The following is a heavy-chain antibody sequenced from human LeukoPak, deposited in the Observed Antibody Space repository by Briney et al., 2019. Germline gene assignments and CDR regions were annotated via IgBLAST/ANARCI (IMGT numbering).Heavy chain of an antibody. CDR3: AREHGSGSYYNLYYYGMDV. CDR2: IKQDGSER. J-gene: IGHJ6*04. CDR1: GFTFSSYW. D-gene: IGHD3-10*01. Sequence: GGSLRLSCAASGFTFSSYWMSWVRQAPGKGLEWVANIKQDGSERYYVDSVKGRFTISGDNAKNSLYLQMNSLRAEDTAVYYCAREHGSGSYYNLYYYGMDVWGKGTTVTVSS. V-gene: IGHV3-7*03.